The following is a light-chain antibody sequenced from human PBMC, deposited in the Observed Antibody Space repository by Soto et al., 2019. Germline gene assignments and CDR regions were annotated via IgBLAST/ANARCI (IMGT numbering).Light chain of an antibody. J-gene: IGKJ3*01. CDR3: QHYSNWPPT. Sequence: EMVMTQSPATLSVSPGERVTLSCRASESVHRNLAWYQQKPGQGTSLLIYYASTRATGFPDRFTGSGSGTEFTLTISSLQSEDFGVYHCQHYSNWPPTFGPGTKVEIK. CDR2: YAS. V-gene: IGKV3-15*01. CDR1: ESVHRN.